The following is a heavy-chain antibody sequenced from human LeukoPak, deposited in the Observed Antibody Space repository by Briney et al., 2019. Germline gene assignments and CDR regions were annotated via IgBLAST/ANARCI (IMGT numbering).Heavy chain of an antibody. CDR1: GGSFSRYA. CDR2: IIPIFGTG. J-gene: IGHJ4*02. Sequence: ASVKVSCKASGGSFSRYAISWVRQAPGQGLEWMGGIIPIFGTGNYAQKFQGRVTITTDESTRTAYMELRTLRSEDTAIYYCARGSGETGGYYYVYWGRGTPVTVSS. D-gene: IGHD3-22*01. CDR3: ARGSGETGGYYYVY. V-gene: IGHV1-69*05.